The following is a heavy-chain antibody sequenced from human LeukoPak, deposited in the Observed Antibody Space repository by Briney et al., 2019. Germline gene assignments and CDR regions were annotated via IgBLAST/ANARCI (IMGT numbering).Heavy chain of an antibody. V-gene: IGHV3-74*01. Sequence: GGSLRLSCAASGFTFSNFWMHWVRQAPGKGLVWVSRINSDGSDTSYADSVKGRLTISRDNAKNTLYLQMNSLRAEDTAVYYCVGGYDPHYWGQGTLVTVSS. CDR3: VGGYDPHY. J-gene: IGHJ4*02. CDR2: INSDGSDT. D-gene: IGHD2-15*01. CDR1: GFTFSNFW.